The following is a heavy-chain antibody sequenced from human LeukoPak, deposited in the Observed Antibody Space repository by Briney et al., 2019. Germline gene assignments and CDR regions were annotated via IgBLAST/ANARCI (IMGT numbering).Heavy chain of an antibody. V-gene: IGHV3-30*18. D-gene: IGHD3-16*01. J-gene: IGHJ6*03. CDR1: GFKFSSYG. CDR2: ISYDGSNK. Sequence: GGSLRLSCAASGFKFSSYGMHWVRQAPGKGLEWVAVISYDGSNKYFADSVKGRFTISRHNSKNTLYLQMNSLRPDDTAVYYCAKSGGGDYYYYYYMDVWGKGTTVTVSS. CDR3: AKSGGGDYYYYYYMDV.